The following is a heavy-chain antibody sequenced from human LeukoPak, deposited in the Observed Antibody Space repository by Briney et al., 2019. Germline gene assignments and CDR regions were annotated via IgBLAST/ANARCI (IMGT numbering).Heavy chain of an antibody. D-gene: IGHD3-22*01. J-gene: IGHJ6*03. Sequence: ASVKVSCKASGYIFSNYGISWVRQAPGQGLEWMGWISGYNGDTNYAQKFQGRLTMTTDTSTSTAYLDLRSLRSDDTAVYYCATLSGGQVSGTSSPARKRRMLLPPTAVPSGPTYYYYMDVWGKGTTVTVSS. V-gene: IGHV1-18*01. CDR2: ISGYNGDT. CDR3: ATLSGGQVSGTSSPARKRRMLLPPTAVPSGPTYYYYMDV. CDR1: GYIFSNYG.